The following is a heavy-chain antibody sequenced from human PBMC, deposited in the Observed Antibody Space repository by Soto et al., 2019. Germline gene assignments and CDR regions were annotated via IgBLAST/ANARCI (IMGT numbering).Heavy chain of an antibody. V-gene: IGHV3-23*01. CDR1: GFKFDHHA. D-gene: IGHD6-13*01. J-gene: IGHJ4*02. CDR3: AKDARCTWYYFDS. CDR2: ISASGGSK. Sequence: EVQLLESGGGLAQPGGSLRLSCAASGFKFDHHAMSWVRQAPGKGLEWVSGISASGGSKDHADSVKGRFTISRDDSKDILYLQMDNLRADDTAIYYCAKDARCTWYYFDSWGQGILVTVSS.